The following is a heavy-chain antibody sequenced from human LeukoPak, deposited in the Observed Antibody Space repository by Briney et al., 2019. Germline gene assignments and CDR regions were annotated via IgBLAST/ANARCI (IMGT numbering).Heavy chain of an antibody. CDR2: MNPNSGNT. CDR3: ARGLFGRHIVVVVANAAFDI. D-gene: IGHD2-15*01. J-gene: IGHJ3*02. CDR1: GYTFTSYD. Sequence: ASVKVSCKASGYTFTSYDINWVRQATGQGLEWMGWMNPNSGNTGYAQKFQGRVTMTRNTSISTAYMELSSLRSEDTAVYYCARGLFGRHIVVVVANAAFDIWGQGTMVTVSS. V-gene: IGHV1-8*01.